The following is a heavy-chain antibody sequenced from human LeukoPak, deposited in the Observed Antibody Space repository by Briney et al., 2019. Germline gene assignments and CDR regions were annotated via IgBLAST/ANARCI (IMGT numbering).Heavy chain of an antibody. D-gene: IGHD2-2*01. CDR2: ISGSGGST. V-gene: IGHV3-23*01. J-gene: IGHJ4*02. Sequence: GGSLRLSCAASGFTFSSYGMSWVRQAPGKGLEWVSGISGSGGSTYYADSVKGRFTISRDNSKNTLYLQMNSLRAEDTAVYYCAKMAWGYCSSTSCYGLDYWGQGTLVTVSS. CDR1: GFTFSSYG. CDR3: AKMAWGYCSSTSCYGLDY.